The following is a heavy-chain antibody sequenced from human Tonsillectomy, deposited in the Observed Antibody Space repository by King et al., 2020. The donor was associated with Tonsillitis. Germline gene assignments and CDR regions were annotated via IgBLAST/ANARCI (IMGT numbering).Heavy chain of an antibody. J-gene: IGHJ6*02. Sequence: VPLVESGGGVVQPGRSLRLSCAASGFTFSIYSMHWVRQAPGKGLEWVAVISYDGSNKYYADSVKGRFTISRDSSKNTLYLQMNSLRAEDTAVYYCARGGYYDILTGSPNYYYYYGMDVWGQGTTVTVSS. CDR3: ARGGYYDILTGSPNYYYYYGMDV. CDR1: GFTFSIYS. D-gene: IGHD3-9*01. V-gene: IGHV3-30*04. CDR2: ISYDGSNK.